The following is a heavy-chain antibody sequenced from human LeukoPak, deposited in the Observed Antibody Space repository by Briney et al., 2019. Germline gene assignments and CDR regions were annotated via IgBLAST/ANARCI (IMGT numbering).Heavy chain of an antibody. Sequence: PGGSLRLSCEASGFTFSSYAMSWVRQAPGKGLEWVSAISGSGGSTYYADSVKGRFTISRDNSKNTLYLQMNSLRAEDTAVYYCAKAHYGSGSYYKNSDFDYWGQGTLVTVSS. CDR3: AKAHYGSGSYYKNSDFDY. V-gene: IGHV3-23*01. J-gene: IGHJ4*02. CDR2: ISGSGGST. CDR1: GFTFSSYA. D-gene: IGHD3-10*01.